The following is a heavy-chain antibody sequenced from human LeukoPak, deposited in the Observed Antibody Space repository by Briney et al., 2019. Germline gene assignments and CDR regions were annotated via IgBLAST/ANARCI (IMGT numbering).Heavy chain of an antibody. Sequence: GGSLRLSCAASGFTFSNAWMSWVRRAPGKGLEWVGRIKSKADGGTTDYAAPVKGRSTISRDNSKNTLYLQMNSLRAEDTAVYYCAKVPPVGMDLSDIFDYWGQGTLVTVSS. CDR1: GFTFSNAW. CDR2: IKSKADGGTT. J-gene: IGHJ4*02. V-gene: IGHV3-15*01. CDR3: AKVPPVGMDLSDIFDY. D-gene: IGHD5-24*01.